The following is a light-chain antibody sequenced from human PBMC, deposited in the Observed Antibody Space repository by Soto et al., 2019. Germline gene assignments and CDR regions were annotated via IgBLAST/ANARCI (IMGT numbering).Light chain of an antibody. Sequence: EIGLTQSPGTLSLSPGERATLSCRASQSVSSSYLAWYQQKPGQAPRLLIYGASSRATGIPDRFCGSGSGTDFTLTIRRLEPEDFAVYYCHQYGSSPLTFGGGTKVEIK. J-gene: IGKJ4*01. CDR1: QSVSSSY. CDR2: GAS. CDR3: HQYGSSPLT. V-gene: IGKV3-20*01.